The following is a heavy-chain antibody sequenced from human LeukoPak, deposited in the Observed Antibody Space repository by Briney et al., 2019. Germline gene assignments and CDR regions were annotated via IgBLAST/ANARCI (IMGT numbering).Heavy chain of an antibody. V-gene: IGHV3-7*03. Sequence: GGSLRLSCVGSGFSISTFWMSWVRQAPGKGLEWVANINTDGSKKSYVDSMRGRFTISRDNAKSTLYLQMNSLRAEDTAVYYCAKCLGSGWYASSDWGQGTLVTVSS. CDR2: INTDGSKK. CDR1: GFSISTFW. CDR3: AKCLGSGWYASSD. J-gene: IGHJ4*02. D-gene: IGHD6-13*01.